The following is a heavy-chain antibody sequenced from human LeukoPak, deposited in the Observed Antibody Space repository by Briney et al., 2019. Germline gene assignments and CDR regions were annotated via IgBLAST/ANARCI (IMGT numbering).Heavy chain of an antibody. V-gene: IGHV3-74*01. CDR3: VRDLDY. CDR1: GFTFRSYW. CDR2: INSDGSST. J-gene: IGHJ4*02. Sequence: PGGSLRLSCAASGFTFRSYWRHWVRHAPGKGVVWVPRINSDGSSTNYADSVKGRFTISRDNAKNTLYLQMNSLRAEDTAVYYCVRDLDYWGQGALVTVSS.